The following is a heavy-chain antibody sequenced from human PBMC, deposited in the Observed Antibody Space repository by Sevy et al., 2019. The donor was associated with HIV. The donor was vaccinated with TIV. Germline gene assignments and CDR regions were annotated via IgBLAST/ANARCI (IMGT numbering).Heavy chain of an antibody. CDR1: GFTFINHA. J-gene: IGHJ6*02. V-gene: IGHV3-30*04. Sequence: GGSLRLSCAASGFTFINHATHWVRQAPGKGLEWVTVISYDGSNKYYADSVKGRFTISRDTSKSTVYLQMDSLRAEDAAVYYCARDLNSGYANYYYYGMDVWGQGTTVTVSS. D-gene: IGHD5-12*01. CDR3: ARDLNSGYANYYYYGMDV. CDR2: ISYDGSNK.